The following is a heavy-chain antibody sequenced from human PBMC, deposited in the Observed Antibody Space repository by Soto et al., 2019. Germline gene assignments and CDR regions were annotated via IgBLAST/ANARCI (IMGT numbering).Heavy chain of an antibody. CDR2: ISAYNGNT. CDR3: AKLPQYDILTGYLNYFDY. J-gene: IGHJ4*02. CDR1: GYTFTNFG. V-gene: IGHV1-18*01. Sequence: ASVKVSCKASGYTFTNFGISWVRQAPGQGLEWMGWISAYNGNTNYAQNFQGRVTMTTDTSTSTAYMELRSLRSDDTAVYYCAKLPQYDILTGYLNYFDYWGQGTLVTVSS. D-gene: IGHD3-9*01.